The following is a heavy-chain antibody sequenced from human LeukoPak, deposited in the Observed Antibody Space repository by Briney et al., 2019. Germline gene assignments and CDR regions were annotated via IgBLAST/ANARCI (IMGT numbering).Heavy chain of an antibody. J-gene: IGHJ6*03. CDR1: GYSISSGYY. CDR3: ARRSRITIFGVVIRGGDGKYMDV. Sequence: SETPSLTPTVSGYSISSGYYWGWIRPPPGKGLEWIGNIYYSGSTYYNPSLKSRVTISVDTSKNQFSLKLSSVPAADTAVYYCARRSRITIFGVVIRGGDGKYMDVWGKGTTVTVSS. CDR2: IYYSGST. D-gene: IGHD3-3*01. V-gene: IGHV4-38-2*02.